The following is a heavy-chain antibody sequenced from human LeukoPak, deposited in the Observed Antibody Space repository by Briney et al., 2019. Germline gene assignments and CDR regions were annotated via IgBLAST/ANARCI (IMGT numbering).Heavy chain of an antibody. CDR1: GYSFTSYW. V-gene: IGHV5-51*01. CDR3: ARFPGNDFWSGYSATWFDP. J-gene: IGHJ5*02. CDR2: IYPGDSDT. Sequence: GESLKISCKGSGYSFTSYWIGWVRQMPGKGLEWMGIIYPGDSDTRYSPSFQGQVTISADKSVSTAYLQWSSLKASDTAMYYCARFPGNDFWSGYSATWFDPWGQGTLVTVSS. D-gene: IGHD3-3*01.